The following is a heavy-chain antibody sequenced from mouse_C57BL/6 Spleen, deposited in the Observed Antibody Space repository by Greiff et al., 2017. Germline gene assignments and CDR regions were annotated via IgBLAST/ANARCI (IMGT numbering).Heavy chain of an antibody. J-gene: IGHJ2*01. D-gene: IGHD1-1*01. CDR1: GYTFTSYW. V-gene: IGHV1-53*01. CDR2: INPSNGGT. CDR3: ARSIYYYGSSDY. Sequence: VQLKQPGTELVKPGASVKLSCKASGYTFTSYWMHWVKQRPGQGLGWIGNINPSNGGTNYNEKFKSKATLTVDKSSSTAYMQLSSLTSEDSAVYYCARSIYYYGSSDYWGQGTTLTVSS.